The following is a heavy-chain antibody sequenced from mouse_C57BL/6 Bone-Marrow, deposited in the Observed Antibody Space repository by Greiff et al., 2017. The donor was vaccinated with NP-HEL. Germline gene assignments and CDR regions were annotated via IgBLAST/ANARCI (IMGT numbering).Heavy chain of an antibody. CDR2: ISSGGSYT. CDR3: ARPSYAYYFDY. V-gene: IGHV5-6*01. J-gene: IGHJ2*01. D-gene: IGHD6-1*01. CDR1: GFTFSSYG. Sequence: EVQGVESGGDLVKPGGSLKLSCAASGFTFSSYGMSWVRQTPDKRLEWVATISSGGSYTYYPDSVKGRFTISRDNAKNTLYLQMGSLKSEDTAMYYCARPSYAYYFDYWGQGTTLTVSS.